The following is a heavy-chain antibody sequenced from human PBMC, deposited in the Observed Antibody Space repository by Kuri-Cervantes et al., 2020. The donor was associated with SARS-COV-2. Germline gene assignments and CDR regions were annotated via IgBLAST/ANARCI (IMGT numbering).Heavy chain of an antibody. D-gene: IGHD3-9*01. V-gene: IGHV3-30*02. CDR2: LRYDGGEK. Sequence: GESLKISCAASGFTFNNYGMHWVRQAPGKGLEWVAFLRYDGGEKHYADSVKGRFTISRDSSKNTLYLEMNSLRAEDTAVYYCARDLDNDILTGSDYWGQGTLVTVSS. CDR1: GFTFNNYG. CDR3: ARDLDNDILTGSDY. J-gene: IGHJ4*02.